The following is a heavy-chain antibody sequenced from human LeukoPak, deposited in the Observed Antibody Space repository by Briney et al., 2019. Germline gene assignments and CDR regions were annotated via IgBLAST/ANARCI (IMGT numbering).Heavy chain of an antibody. Sequence: SETLSLTCTVSGGSISSYYWSWIWQPPGKGLEWIGYIYYSGSTNYNPSLKSRVTISVDTSKNQFSLKLSSVTAADTAVYYCARGGVPAAISGIGYWGQGTLVTVSS. CDR1: GGSISSYY. J-gene: IGHJ4*02. V-gene: IGHV4-59*01. CDR2: IYYSGST. CDR3: ARGGVPAAISGIGY. D-gene: IGHD2-2*01.